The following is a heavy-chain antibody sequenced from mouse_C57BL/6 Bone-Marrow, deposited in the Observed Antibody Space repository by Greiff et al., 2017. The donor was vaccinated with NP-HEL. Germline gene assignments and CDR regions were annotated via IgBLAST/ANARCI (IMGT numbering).Heavy chain of an antibody. J-gene: IGHJ1*03. CDR3: ARLGDYYGSSYPWYFDV. V-gene: IGHV1-76*01. CDR2: IYPGSGNT. Sequence: VQLQQSGAELVRPGASVKLSCKASGYTFTDYYINWVKQRPGQGLEWIARIYPGSGNTYYNEKFKGKATLTAEKSSSTAYMQLSSLTSEDSAVYFCARLGDYYGSSYPWYFDVWGTGTTVTVSS. D-gene: IGHD1-1*01. CDR1: GYTFTDYY.